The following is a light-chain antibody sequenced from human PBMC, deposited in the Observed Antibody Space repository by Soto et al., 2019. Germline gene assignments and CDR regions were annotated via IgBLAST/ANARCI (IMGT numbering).Light chain of an antibody. J-gene: IGLJ3*02. Sequence: QSALTQPASVSGSPGQSITISCTGTSSDVGGYNYVSWYQQHPVKAPKLMIYDVSNRPSGVSNRFSGSKSGNTASLTISGLQAEDEADYYCSSYTSSSTTRVFGGGNKLTVL. V-gene: IGLV2-14*01. CDR2: DVS. CDR1: SSDVGGYNY. CDR3: SSYTSSSTTRV.